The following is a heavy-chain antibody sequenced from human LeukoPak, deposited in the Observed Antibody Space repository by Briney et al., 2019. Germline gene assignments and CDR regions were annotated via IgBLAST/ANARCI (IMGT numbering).Heavy chain of an antibody. D-gene: IGHD2-21*02. J-gene: IGHJ4*02. CDR2: INPNSGGT. CDR3: ASDYCGGDCYSWFY. V-gene: IGHV1-2*02. Sequence: ASVKVSCEASGYTFTGYYMHWVRQAPGQGLEWMGWINPNSGGTNYAQKFQGRVTMTRDTSISTAYMELSRLRSDDTAVYYCASDYCGGDCYSWFYWGQGTLVTVSS. CDR1: GYTFTGYY.